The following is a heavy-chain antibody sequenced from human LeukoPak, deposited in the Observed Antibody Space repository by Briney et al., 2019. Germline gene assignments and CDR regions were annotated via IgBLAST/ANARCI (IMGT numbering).Heavy chain of an antibody. CDR3: ARGRRRSSGWSFDY. CDR2: IYYSGST. D-gene: IGHD6-19*01. V-gene: IGHV4-59*12. CDR1: GGSISSYY. J-gene: IGHJ4*02. Sequence: SETLSLTCTVSGGSISSYYWSWIRQPPGKGLEWIGYIYYSGSTNYNPSLKSRVTISGDTSKNQFSLNLSSVTAADTAVYYCARGRRRSSGWSFDYWGQGTLVTVSS.